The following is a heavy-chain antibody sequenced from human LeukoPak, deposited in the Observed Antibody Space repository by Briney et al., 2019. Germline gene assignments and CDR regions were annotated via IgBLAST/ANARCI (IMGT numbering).Heavy chain of an antibody. CDR2: VSYSGSP. Sequence: SETLSLTCTVSGASINIYTYYWGWIRQPPGKGLEWIGSVSYSGSPYYNPSLTSRATISVDTSRNQVSLKLTSVTAADTAVYFCARTHCEGDCFSAIRYWGQGTPVTVSS. D-gene: IGHD2-21*02. CDR3: ARTHCEGDCFSAIRY. CDR1: GASINIYTYY. J-gene: IGHJ4*02. V-gene: IGHV4-39*07.